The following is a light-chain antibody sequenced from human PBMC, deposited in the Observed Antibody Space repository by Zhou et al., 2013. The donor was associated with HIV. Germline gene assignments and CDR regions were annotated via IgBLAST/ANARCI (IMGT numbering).Light chain of an antibody. V-gene: IGKV1-12*02. CDR3: QQTATLPFT. J-gene: IGKJ3*01. Sequence: DIQMTQSPSSISAPVGDRVTITCRASQNIHYWLAWYQQRPGKAPKLLIHSASTLQPGVPSRFSATKSRADFTLTITSLQPEDVATYFCQQTATLPFTFGPGTKVEIK. CDR1: QNIHYW. CDR2: SAS.